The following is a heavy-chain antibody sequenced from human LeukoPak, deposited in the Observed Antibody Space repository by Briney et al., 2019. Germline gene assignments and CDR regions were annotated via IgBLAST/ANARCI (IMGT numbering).Heavy chain of an antibody. CDR2: INHSGST. J-gene: IGHJ4*02. V-gene: IGHV4-34*01. D-gene: IGHD3-16*01. Sequence: SETLSLTCAVYGGSFSGYYWSWIRQPPWKGLEWIGEINHSGSTNYNPSLKSRVTISVDTSKNQFSLKLSSVTAADTAVYYCARRRGGAARHWGQGTLVTVSS. CDR1: GGSFSGYY. CDR3: ARRRGGAARH.